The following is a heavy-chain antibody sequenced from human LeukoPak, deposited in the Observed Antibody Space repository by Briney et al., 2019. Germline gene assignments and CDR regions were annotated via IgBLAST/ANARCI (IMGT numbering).Heavy chain of an antibody. CDR1: GFKFSDYY. V-gene: IGHV3-11*01. D-gene: IGHD6-19*01. J-gene: IGHJ4*02. CDR2: ISIGGSTI. Sequence: GGSLRLSCAACGFKFSDYYMSWIRQAPGKGLEWLAYISIGGSTIYYADSVKGRFTISRDNAKNSLFLQMNGLRVDDTAVYFCAREGPIEVAGTFVFWGQGTLVTVSS. CDR3: AREGPIEVAGTFVF.